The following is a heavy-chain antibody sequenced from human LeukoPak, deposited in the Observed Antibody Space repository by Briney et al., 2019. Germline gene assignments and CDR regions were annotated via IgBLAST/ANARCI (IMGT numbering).Heavy chain of an antibody. V-gene: IGHV3-9*01. D-gene: IGHD3-10*01. CDR1: GFTFSSYS. J-gene: IGHJ3*02. CDR2: ISWNSGSI. CDR3: AKGTSPFGESHDAFDI. Sequence: QPGRSLRLSCAASGFTFSSYSMNWVRQAPGKGLEWVSGISWNSGSIGYADSVKGRFTISRDNAKNSLYLQMNSLRAEDTALYYCAKGTSPFGESHDAFDIWGQGTTVTVSS.